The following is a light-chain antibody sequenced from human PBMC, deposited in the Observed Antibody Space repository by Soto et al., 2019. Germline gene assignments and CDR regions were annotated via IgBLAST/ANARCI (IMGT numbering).Light chain of an antibody. CDR1: GSDVGGYNY. Sequence: QSVLTQPPSASGSPGQSVTISCTGTGSDVGGYNYVSWYQQHPGKAPKLMIYEVSKRPSGVPDRFSGSKSGNTASLTVSGLQAEDEADYYCSSYEGSNTFVFGTGTKVTVL. CDR2: EVS. CDR3: SSYEGSNTFV. V-gene: IGLV2-8*01. J-gene: IGLJ1*01.